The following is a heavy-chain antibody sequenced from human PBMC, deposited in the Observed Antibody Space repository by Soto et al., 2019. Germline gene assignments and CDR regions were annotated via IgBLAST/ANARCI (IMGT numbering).Heavy chain of an antibody. CDR3: ARVTEDIVLVPAAIKWFEP. CDR2: ISAYNRNT. D-gene: IGHD2-2*01. V-gene: IGHV1-18*01. CDR1: GYTFTSYG. Sequence: ASVKASCKASGYTFTSYGISWVRQAPGQVLEWMGWISAYNRNTNYAQKLQGRVTMTTDTSTSTAYMELRSLRSDDTAVYYCARVTEDIVLVPAAIKWFEPWGQGTMVTVSS. J-gene: IGHJ5*02.